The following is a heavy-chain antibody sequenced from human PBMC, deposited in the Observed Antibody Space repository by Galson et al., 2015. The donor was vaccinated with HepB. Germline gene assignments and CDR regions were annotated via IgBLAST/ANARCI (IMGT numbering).Heavy chain of an antibody. Sequence: SLRLSCATSGFIFSSYWMSWIRQAPGKGLEWVANIKQDGSLKHYVDSAKGRFSISRDDAKSSLFLQMNSLRADDTAVYYCARGPGGSVIVPAASDAFDLWGQGTLVTVSS. J-gene: IGHJ3*01. CDR1: GFIFSSYW. V-gene: IGHV3-7*03. CDR3: ARGPGGSVIVPAASDAFDL. CDR2: IKQDGSLK. D-gene: IGHD2-2*01.